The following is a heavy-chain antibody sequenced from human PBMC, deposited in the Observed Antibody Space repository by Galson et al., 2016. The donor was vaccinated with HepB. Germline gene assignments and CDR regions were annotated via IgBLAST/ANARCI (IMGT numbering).Heavy chain of an antibody. CDR1: GFTFIDYY. J-gene: IGHJ4*02. Sequence: SLRLSCAASGFTFIDYYMTWIRQAPGKGLEWISYISSSSSYINYADSVKGRFTISRDNAKKSLYLQMNSLRADDTAVYYCARMFYYGSGNYYNRNLFDSWGQGTLVTVSS. D-gene: IGHD3-10*01. CDR3: ARMFYYGSGNYYNRNLFDS. V-gene: IGHV3-11*06. CDR2: ISSSSSYI.